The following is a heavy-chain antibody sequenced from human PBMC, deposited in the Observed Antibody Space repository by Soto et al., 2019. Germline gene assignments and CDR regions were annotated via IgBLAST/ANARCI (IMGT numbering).Heavy chain of an antibody. Sequence: SETLSLTCTVSGGSISSYYWSWIRQPPGKGLEWIGYIYYSGSTNYNPSLKSRVTISVDTSKNQFSLKLSSVTAADTAVYYCARDATSSGWSYFDYWGQGTLVTVSS. V-gene: IGHV4-59*01. J-gene: IGHJ4*02. D-gene: IGHD6-19*01. CDR2: IYYSGST. CDR1: GGSISSYY. CDR3: ARDATSSGWSYFDY.